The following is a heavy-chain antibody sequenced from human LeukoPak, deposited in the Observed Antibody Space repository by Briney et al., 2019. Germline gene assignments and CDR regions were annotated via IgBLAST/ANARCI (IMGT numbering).Heavy chain of an antibody. CDR1: GSTFDDYA. V-gene: IGHV3-9*03. CDR3: AKDASGYPRSPFDY. J-gene: IGHJ4*02. D-gene: IGHD3-9*01. Sequence: GRSLRLSCAASGSTFDDYAMHWVRQAPGKGLEWVSGISWNSGSIGYADSVKGRFTISRDNAKNSLYLQMNSLRAEDMALYYCAKDASGYPRSPFDYWGQGTLVTVSS. CDR2: ISWNSGSI.